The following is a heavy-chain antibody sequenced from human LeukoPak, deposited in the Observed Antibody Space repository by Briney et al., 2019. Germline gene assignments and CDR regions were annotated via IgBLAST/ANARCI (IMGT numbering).Heavy chain of an antibody. CDR1: GFTFSSYA. V-gene: IGHV3-23*01. D-gene: IGHD5/OR15-5a*01. Sequence: GGPLRLSCAASGFTFSSYAMSWVPQVPGKGLEWVSSVSGSGGITYYADSVKGRFTLSRDNSKNTVNLQMNSLRADDTAVYYCAKDGVVSTIRPYFFDSWGQGALVTVSS. CDR2: VSGSGGIT. J-gene: IGHJ4*02. CDR3: AKDGVVSTIRPYFFDS.